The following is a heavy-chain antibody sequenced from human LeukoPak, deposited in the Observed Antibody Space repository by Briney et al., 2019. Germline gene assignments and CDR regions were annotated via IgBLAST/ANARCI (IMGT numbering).Heavy chain of an antibody. CDR1: GFTFSSYW. D-gene: IGHD6-13*01. CDR3: ARARYSSSWYIDY. CDR2: INSDGSST. J-gene: IGHJ4*02. V-gene: IGHV3-74*01. Sequence: GGSLRLSCAASGFTFSSYWMHWVRQAPGKGLVWVSRINSDGSSTSYADSVKGRFTISRDNAKNTLYLQMNSLRAEDTAVYYCARARYSSSWYIDYWGQGTLVTVSS.